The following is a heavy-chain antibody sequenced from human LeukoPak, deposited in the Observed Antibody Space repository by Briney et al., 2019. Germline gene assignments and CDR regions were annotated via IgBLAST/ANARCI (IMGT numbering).Heavy chain of an antibody. J-gene: IGHJ5*02. CDR1: GYTFTGYY. V-gene: IGHV1-2*02. Sequence: ASVKVSCKASGYTFTGYYMHWVRQAPGQGLEWMGWINPNSGGTNYAQKFQGRVTMTRDTSISTAYMELSRLRSDDTAVYYCATLWFGELFGPNWFDPWGQGTLVTVSS. CDR2: INPNSGGT. D-gene: IGHD3-10*01. CDR3: ATLWFGELFGPNWFDP.